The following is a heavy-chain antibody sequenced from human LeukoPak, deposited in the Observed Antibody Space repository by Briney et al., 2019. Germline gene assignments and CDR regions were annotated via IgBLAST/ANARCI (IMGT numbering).Heavy chain of an antibody. J-gene: IGHJ2*01. CDR1: GGSISSGGYY. V-gene: IGHV4-31*03. CDR2: IYYSGST. Sequence: SQTLSLTCTVSGGSISSGGYYWSWIRQHPGKGLEWIGYIYYSGSTYYNPSLKSRVTISVDTSKNQFSLKLSSVTAADTAVYYCARWISCSGGSCYRPWYFDLWGRGTLVTVSS. CDR3: ARWISCSGGSCYRPWYFDL. D-gene: IGHD2-15*01.